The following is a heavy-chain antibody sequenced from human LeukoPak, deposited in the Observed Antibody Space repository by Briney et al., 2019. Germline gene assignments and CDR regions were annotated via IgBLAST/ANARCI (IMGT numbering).Heavy chain of an antibody. CDR2: NYSGDGDT. CDR1: GCGFTSYW. CDR3: ARLGRDGYKWGGFYYYMDV. J-gene: IGHJ6*03. Sequence: GGALQISSWGAGCGFTSYWIGRGRRKPGKGGEGRGRNYSGDGDTRYSPSFQGRVTISADKSNDNAYLEWRHVKASDPAMYYCARLGRDGYKWGGFYYYMDVWGKGTTVTLSS. V-gene: IGHV5-51*01. D-gene: IGHD5-24*01.